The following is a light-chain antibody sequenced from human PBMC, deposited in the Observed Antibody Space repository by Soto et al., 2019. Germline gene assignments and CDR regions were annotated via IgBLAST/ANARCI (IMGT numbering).Light chain of an antibody. V-gene: IGKV3-20*01. Sequence: DIVLTQSPGTLSLSPGETATLSCRAGQRITWNYVAWYQQKPGQAPSLLIYGASIRATGVPDRFSGSGSGTDFTLTISRLEPEDFAVYYCQQYVHSPHTCGQGTNLEIK. J-gene: IGKJ2*01. CDR1: QRITWNY. CDR2: GAS. CDR3: QQYVHSPHT.